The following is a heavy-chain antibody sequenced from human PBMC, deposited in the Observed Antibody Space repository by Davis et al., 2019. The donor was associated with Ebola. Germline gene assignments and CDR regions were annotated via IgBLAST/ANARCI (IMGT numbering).Heavy chain of an antibody. J-gene: IGHJ4*02. D-gene: IGHD1-26*01. CDR3: AKDGDGGSYSFDY. V-gene: IGHV3-30*18. CDR1: GFTFSSYG. CDR2: ISYDGSNK. Sequence: GGSLRLSCAASGFTFSSYGMHWVRQAPGKGLEWVAVISYDGSNKYYADSVKGRFTISRDNSKNTLYLQMNSLRAEDTAVYYCAKDGDGGSYSFDYWGQGTLVTVSS.